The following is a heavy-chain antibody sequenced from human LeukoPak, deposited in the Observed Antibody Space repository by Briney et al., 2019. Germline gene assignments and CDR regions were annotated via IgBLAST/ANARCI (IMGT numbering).Heavy chain of an antibody. CDR3: ARHPCTSCYTPNWFDP. D-gene: IGHD2-2*02. CDR1: GDSINSAYF. Sequence: PSETLSLTCTVSGDSINSAYFWGWIRQPPGKGLGYIGSIYHSGRTYYNSSLKSRVTISVDTSRNQFSLKLSSVTAADTAIYYCARHPCTSCYTPNWFDPWGQGTPVSVSS. V-gene: IGHV4-38-2*02. J-gene: IGHJ5*02. CDR2: IYHSGRT.